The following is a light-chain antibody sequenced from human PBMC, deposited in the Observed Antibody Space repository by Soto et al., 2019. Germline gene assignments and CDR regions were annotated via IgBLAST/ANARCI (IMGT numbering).Light chain of an antibody. V-gene: IGKV2-30*01. Sequence: DVVMSQSPLSLPVTLGQPASMSCRSSPSLVYGDGNTYLNWYHQRPGQSPRRLIIKVSNRDSGVPERCSGSESGTDFSRQSSRVAAEDGGICYCMQGALWPPISCGQGTGLGIK. J-gene: IGKJ5*01. CDR1: PSLVYGDGNTY. CDR3: MQGALWPPIS. CDR2: KVS.